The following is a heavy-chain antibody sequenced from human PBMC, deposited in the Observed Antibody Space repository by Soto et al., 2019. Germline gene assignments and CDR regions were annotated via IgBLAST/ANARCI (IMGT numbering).Heavy chain of an antibody. CDR3: ARDFRGCHHRWVRYKCFDP. V-gene: IGHV6-1*01. CDR2: TYYRSKWYN. Sequence: SQTLSLTCAISGDSVSSNSAAWNWIRPSPSRGLEWLGRTYYRSKWYNDYAVSVKSRITINPDTSKNQFSLQLNSVTPEDTAVYYCARDFRGCHHRWVRYKCFDPCGQGTLVTVSS. J-gene: IGHJ5*02. CDR1: GDSVSSNSAA. D-gene: IGHD6-19*01.